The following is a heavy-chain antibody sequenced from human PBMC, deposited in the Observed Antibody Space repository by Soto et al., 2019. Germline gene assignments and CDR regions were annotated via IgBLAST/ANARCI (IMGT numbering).Heavy chain of an antibody. J-gene: IGHJ6*02. CDR1: GGSISSGGYY. D-gene: IGHD6-6*01. Sequence: QVQLQESGPGLVKPSQTLSLTCTVSGGSISSGGYYWTWIRQHPGKSLEWIGYNYFSGITYYNPSLKSRVTISLDTSKNQFSLTRSSVTAADTAVYYCAIGLSIPGLYYGMDVWGQATTVTVSS. CDR3: AIGLSIPGLYYGMDV. CDR2: NYFSGIT. V-gene: IGHV4-31*03.